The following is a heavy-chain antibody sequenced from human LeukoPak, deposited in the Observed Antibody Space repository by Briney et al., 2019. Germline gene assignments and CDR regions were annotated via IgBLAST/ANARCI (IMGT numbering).Heavy chain of an antibody. CDR2: ISGSGGST. Sequence: GGSLRLSCAASGFTFSSYAMSWVRQAPGKGLEWVSAISGSGGSTYYADSVKGRFTISRDNSKNTLYLQMNSLRAEDTAVYYCAKYKVARSSGRGLFDYWGQGTLVTVSS. CDR3: AKYKVARSSGRGLFDY. D-gene: IGHD3-10*01. V-gene: IGHV3-23*01. CDR1: GFTFSSYA. J-gene: IGHJ4*02.